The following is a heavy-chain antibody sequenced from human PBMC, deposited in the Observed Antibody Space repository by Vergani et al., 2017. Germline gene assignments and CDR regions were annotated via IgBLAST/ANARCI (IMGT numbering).Heavy chain of an antibody. CDR1: GFTFSNND. V-gene: IGHV3-30*02. CDR2: TRYDGSNK. D-gene: IGHD4-17*01. Sequence: QVQLVESGGGVVQPGGSLRLSCAASGFTFSNNDMQWVRQAPGKGLEWVALTRYDGSNKSYADSVKGRFTISRDNSEKMLYLQMNSLRTEDTAVYYCAKRGDYGDYLGYWGQGTLVIVSS. CDR3: AKRGDYGDYLGY. J-gene: IGHJ4*02.